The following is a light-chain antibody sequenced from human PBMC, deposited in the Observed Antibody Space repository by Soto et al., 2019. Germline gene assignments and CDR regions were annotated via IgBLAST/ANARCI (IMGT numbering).Light chain of an antibody. Sequence: EIVLTQSPGTLSLYPGERSTLSCRARQSVGSRYVSWHQQKPGQAPRLLIYGTSNSATGIPVSFSGSGAGTDFSLTISSLESGDRAFYYCQQYGSSPRTFGKGTKVEIK. CDR3: QQYGSSPRT. V-gene: IGKV3-20*01. CDR2: GTS. CDR1: QSVGSRY. J-gene: IGKJ1*01.